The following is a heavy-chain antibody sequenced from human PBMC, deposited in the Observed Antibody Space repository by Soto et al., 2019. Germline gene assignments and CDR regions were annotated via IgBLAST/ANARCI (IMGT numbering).Heavy chain of an antibody. CDR2: INPSGGST. J-gene: IGHJ5*02. CDR1: GYTFTSYY. Sequence: ASVKVSCKXSGYTFTSYYMHWVRQAPGQGLEWMGIINPSGGSTSYAQKFQGRVTMTRDTSTSTVYMELSSLRSEDTAVYYCGRTALDYYDSSGYYLNWFDPWGQGTLVTVSS. D-gene: IGHD3-22*01. CDR3: GRTALDYYDSSGYYLNWFDP. V-gene: IGHV1-46*03.